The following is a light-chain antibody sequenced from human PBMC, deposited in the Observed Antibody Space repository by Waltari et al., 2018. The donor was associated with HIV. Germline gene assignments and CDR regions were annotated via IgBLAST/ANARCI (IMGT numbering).Light chain of an antibody. CDR2: DVS. J-gene: IGLJ2*01. V-gene: IGLV2-11*01. Sequence: QSALTQPRSPSGSPGQSVTISCTGTSRVVGSYNYVSRYQHHPGKAPNLILYDVSERPSGVPDRFSGSKSGNTASLTISGLQAEDEADYYCCSYAGTYTFVVFGGGTKLTVL. CDR3: CSYAGTYTFVV. CDR1: SRVVGSYNY.